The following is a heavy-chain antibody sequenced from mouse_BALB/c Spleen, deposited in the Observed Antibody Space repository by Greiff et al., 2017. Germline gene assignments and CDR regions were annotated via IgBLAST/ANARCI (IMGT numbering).Heavy chain of an antibody. CDR1: GYTFTDYY. CDR2: INPNNGDT. V-gene: IGHV1-26*01. CDR3: ARKGIYYGNLYYYAMDY. Sequence: EVMLVESGPELVKPGASVKMSCKASGYTFTDYYMKWVKQSHGKSLEWIGDINPNNGDTFYNQKFKGKATLTVDKSSSTAYMQLNSLTSEDSAVYYCARKGIYYGNLYYYAMDYWGQGTSVTVSS. D-gene: IGHD2-1*01. J-gene: IGHJ4*01.